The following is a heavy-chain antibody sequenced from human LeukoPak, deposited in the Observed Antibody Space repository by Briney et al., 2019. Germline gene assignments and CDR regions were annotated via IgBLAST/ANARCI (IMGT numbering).Heavy chain of an antibody. J-gene: IGHJ4*02. CDR2: ISAYNGYT. Sequence: ASVKASCKASGNTFTNNGISWVRQAPGQGLEWMGWISAYNGYTNYAQKFQGRVTMTTDTSTSTAYMQLSRLTSDDTAVYYCARDGYLSPGTQWLLSYWGQGTLVTVSS. CDR3: ARDGYLSPGTQWLLSY. D-gene: IGHD3-22*01. CDR1: GNTFTNNG. V-gene: IGHV1-18*01.